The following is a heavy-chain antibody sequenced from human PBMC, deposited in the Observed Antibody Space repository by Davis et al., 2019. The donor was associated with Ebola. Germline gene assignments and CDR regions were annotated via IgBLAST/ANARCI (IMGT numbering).Heavy chain of an antibody. D-gene: IGHD5-18*01. J-gene: IGHJ2*01. V-gene: IGHV3-48*02. CDR3: ARDRDTAMVTAHWYFDL. CDR1: CFTFRSYL. Sequence: PIPSCASPCFTFRSYLLHWVRQPPAARLERVSYITSSSSTIYYADSVKGRFTISRDNAKNSVYLQMNSLRDEDTAVYYCARDRDTAMVTAHWYFDLWGRGTLLTVSS. CDR2: ITSSSSTI.